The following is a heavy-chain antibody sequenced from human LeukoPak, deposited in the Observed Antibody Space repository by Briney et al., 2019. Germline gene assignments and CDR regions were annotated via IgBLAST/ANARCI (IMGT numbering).Heavy chain of an antibody. CDR2: IYYSGST. Sequence: PSETLSLTCTVSGGSISSSSYYWGWIRQPPGKGLEWIGSIYYSGSTYYNPSLKSRVTMSVDTSKNQFSLRLSSVTAADTAVYYCARDRRYSGSYRNDAFDIWGQGTMVTVSS. CDR3: ARDRRYSGSYRNDAFDI. CDR1: GGSISSSSYY. J-gene: IGHJ3*02. V-gene: IGHV4-39*07. D-gene: IGHD1-26*01.